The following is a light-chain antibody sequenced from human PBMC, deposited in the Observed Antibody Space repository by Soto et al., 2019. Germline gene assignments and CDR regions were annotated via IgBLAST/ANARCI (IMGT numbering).Light chain of an antibody. Sequence: DIQMTQSPSTLSASVGDRVTITCRASQSISSWLAWYQQKPGKAPKLLIYKASNLESGVPSRFSGSGSGTEFTITISSLQPDDVATYYCQQYSTYSWTFDQGTQVEIK. J-gene: IGKJ1*01. CDR3: QQYSTYSWT. CDR1: QSISSW. CDR2: KAS. V-gene: IGKV1-5*03.